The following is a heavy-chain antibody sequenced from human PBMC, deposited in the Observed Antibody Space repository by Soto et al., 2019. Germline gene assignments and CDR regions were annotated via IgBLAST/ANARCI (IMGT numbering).Heavy chain of an antibody. V-gene: IGHV4-59*08. CDR2: IYYSGST. CDR1: GGSISSYY. J-gene: IGHJ6*03. Sequence: QVQLQESGPGLVKPSETLSLTCTVSGGSISSYYWSWIRQPPGKGLEWIGYIYYSGSTNYNPSLKIRVTISVDTSKNQFPLKLSSVTAADTAVYYCATSDIVVVPAAPEGNYYYYYMDVWGKGTTVTVSS. CDR3: ATSDIVVVPAAPEGNYYYYYMDV. D-gene: IGHD2-2*01.